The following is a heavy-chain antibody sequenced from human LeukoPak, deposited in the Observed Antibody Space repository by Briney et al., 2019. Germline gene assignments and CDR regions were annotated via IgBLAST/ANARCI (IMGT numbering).Heavy chain of an antibody. J-gene: IGHJ6*04. Sequence: GGSLRLSCAASGFTFSNYWMSWVRQAPGKGLEWVANINPDGSEKYSVDSVTGRFTISRDNAENTMFLQMNSLQAEDSAIYYCARDLAAWDVWGKGTTVTVSS. V-gene: IGHV3-7*01. CDR3: ARDLAAWDV. CDR2: INPDGSEK. CDR1: GFTFSNYW.